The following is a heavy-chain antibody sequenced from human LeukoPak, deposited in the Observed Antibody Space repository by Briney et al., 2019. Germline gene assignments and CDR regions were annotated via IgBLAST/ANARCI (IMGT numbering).Heavy chain of an antibody. D-gene: IGHD6-19*01. CDR2: IIPILGIA. CDR3: AREVAVAVAGTLLYYFDY. Sequence: SVKVSCKASGGTFSSYAISWVRQAPGQGLEWMGRIIPILGIANYAQKFQGRVTITADKSTSTAYMELSSLRSEDTAVYYCAREVAVAVAGTLLYYFDYWGQGTLVTVSS. J-gene: IGHJ4*02. V-gene: IGHV1-69*04. CDR1: GGTFSSYA.